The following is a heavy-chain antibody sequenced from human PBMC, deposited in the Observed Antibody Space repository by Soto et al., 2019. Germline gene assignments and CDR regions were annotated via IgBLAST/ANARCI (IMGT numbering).Heavy chain of an antibody. CDR1: GFTFSEYW. V-gene: IGHV3-74*01. D-gene: IGHD2-21*01. CDR3: ARDGEGY. Sequence: EVQLVESGGGLVQPGGSLRLSCAASGFTFSEYWMHWVRQVPGKGLVWVSRINTDGSEISYADSVKGRFTVSRDNAKNTQYLKMNSLRAEDTAVYYCARDGEGYWGQGTLVTVSS. CDR2: INTDGSEI. J-gene: IGHJ4*02.